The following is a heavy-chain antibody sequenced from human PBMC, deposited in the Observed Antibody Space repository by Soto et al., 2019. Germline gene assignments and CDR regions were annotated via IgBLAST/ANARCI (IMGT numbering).Heavy chain of an antibody. CDR3: ARVTYYDFWSGYYNYYGMDV. CDR2: ISAHNGNT. CDR1: GYTFTSYG. J-gene: IGHJ6*02. V-gene: IGHV1-18*01. D-gene: IGHD3-3*01. Sequence: ASVKVSCKASGYTFTSYGISWVRQAPGQGLEWMGWISAHNGNTNYAQKLQGRVTMTTDTSTSTAYMELRSLRSDDTAVYYCARVTYYDFWSGYYNYYGMDVWGQGTTVTVSS.